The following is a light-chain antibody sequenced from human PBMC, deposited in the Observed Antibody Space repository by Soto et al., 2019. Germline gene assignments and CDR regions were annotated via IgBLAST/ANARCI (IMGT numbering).Light chain of an antibody. CDR3: QQYGSSPLS. V-gene: IGKV3-20*01. CDR1: QSVSSSK. CDR2: GPS. Sequence: EIVLTQSPGTLSLSPGERATLSCRASQSVSSSKVAWYQQKPGQAPRLLIYGPSSRATGIPDRFSGSGSGTDFTLTISRLEPGDFAVYYCQQYGSSPLSFGGGTKVDIK. J-gene: IGKJ4*01.